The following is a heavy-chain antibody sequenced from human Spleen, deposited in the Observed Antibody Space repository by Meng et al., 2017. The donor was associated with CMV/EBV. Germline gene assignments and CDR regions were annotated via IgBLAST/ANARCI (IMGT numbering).Heavy chain of an antibody. CDR2: INPNNGAT. D-gene: IGHD2-15*01. CDR1: GYTFSGYY. J-gene: IGHJ5*02. Sequence: ASVKVSCKASGYTFSGYYMHWVRQAPGQGLEWMGWINPNNGATNYAQKFQGRVTMTRDTSISTAYMELSRLRSDDTAVYYCARGINCSGGSCYSVGWFDPWGQGTLVTVSS. V-gene: IGHV1-2*02. CDR3: ARGINCSGGSCYSVGWFDP.